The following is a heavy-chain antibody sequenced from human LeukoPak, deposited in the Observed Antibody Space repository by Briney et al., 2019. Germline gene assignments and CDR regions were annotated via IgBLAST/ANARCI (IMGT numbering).Heavy chain of an antibody. D-gene: IGHD1-26*01. J-gene: IGHJ3*02. CDR3: TRRAVGATGAFDI. CDR2: IRSKAYGGTT. V-gene: IGHV3-49*03. CDR1: GFTFGDYA. Sequence: GGSLRLSCTASGFTFGDYAMSWFRQAPGKGLEWVGFIRSKAYGGTTEYAASVKGRFTISRDDCKSIAYLQMNSLKTEDTAVYYCTRRAVGATGAFDIWGQGTMVTVSS.